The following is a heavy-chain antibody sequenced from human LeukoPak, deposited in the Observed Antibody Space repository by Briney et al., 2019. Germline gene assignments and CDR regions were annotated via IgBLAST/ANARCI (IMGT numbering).Heavy chain of an antibody. Sequence: GGSLRLSCAASGFTFSTSWTIWVRQAPGKGLEWVANIKQDGSEKYYVDSVKGRFTISRDNAKNSLYLQMNSLRAEDTAVYYCARDAFSRISIFGVVSDAFDIWGQGTMVTVSS. J-gene: IGHJ3*02. V-gene: IGHV3-7*01. D-gene: IGHD3-3*01. CDR2: IKQDGSEK. CDR1: GFTFSTSW. CDR3: ARDAFSRISIFGVVSDAFDI.